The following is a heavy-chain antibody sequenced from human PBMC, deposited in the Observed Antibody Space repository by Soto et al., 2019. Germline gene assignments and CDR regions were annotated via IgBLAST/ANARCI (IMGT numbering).Heavy chain of an antibody. D-gene: IGHD3-9*01. CDR2: IYHSGST. CDR1: GGSISSSNW. V-gene: IGHV4-4*02. CDR3: ARVQANTYYDILTGYLDN. Sequence: SETLSLTCAVSGGSISSSNWWSWVRQPPGKGLEWIGYIYHSGSTYYNPSLKSRVTISVDRSKNQFSLKLSSVTAADTAVYYCARVQANTYYDILTGYLDNWGQGTLVTVSS. J-gene: IGHJ4*02.